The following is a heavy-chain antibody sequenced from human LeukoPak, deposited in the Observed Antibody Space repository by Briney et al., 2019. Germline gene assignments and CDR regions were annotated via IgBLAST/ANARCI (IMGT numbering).Heavy chain of an antibody. J-gene: IGHJ4*02. CDR3: AREGPFWSASIDY. Sequence: GGSLRLSCAASGFTFSSYWMHWVRQAPGKGLVWVSRINTDGSSTSYADSVKGRFTISRDNAKNTLYLQMNSLRAEDTAVYYCAREGPFWSASIDYWGQGTLVTVSS. CDR1: GFTFSSYW. V-gene: IGHV3-74*01. CDR2: INTDGSST. D-gene: IGHD3-3*01.